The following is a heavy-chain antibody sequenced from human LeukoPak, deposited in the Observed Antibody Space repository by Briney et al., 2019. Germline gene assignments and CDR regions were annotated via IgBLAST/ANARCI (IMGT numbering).Heavy chain of an antibody. D-gene: IGHD1-7*01. CDR3: ASARGSYNWNYHWFDP. CDR2: ISAYNGNT. CDR1: GYTFTSYG. Sequence: EASVKVSCKASGYTFTSYGISWVRRAPGQGLEWMGWISAYNGNTNYAQKLQGRVTMTTDTSTSTAYMELRSLRSDDTAVYYCASARGSYNWNYHWFDPWGQGTLVTVSS. J-gene: IGHJ5*02. V-gene: IGHV1-18*01.